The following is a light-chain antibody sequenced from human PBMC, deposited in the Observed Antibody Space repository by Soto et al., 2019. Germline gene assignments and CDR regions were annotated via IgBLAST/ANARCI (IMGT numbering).Light chain of an antibody. Sequence: MVMTQSPATLSVSPGEKATLSCRASQSVSTKLAWYQQKPGHAPRLLIYGASTRATGIPARFSGSGSGTEFTLTISSLQSEDFAVYYCQQYNNWPYTFGPGTRVDIK. CDR2: GAS. V-gene: IGKV3D-15*01. CDR1: QSVSTK. CDR3: QQYNNWPYT. J-gene: IGKJ3*01.